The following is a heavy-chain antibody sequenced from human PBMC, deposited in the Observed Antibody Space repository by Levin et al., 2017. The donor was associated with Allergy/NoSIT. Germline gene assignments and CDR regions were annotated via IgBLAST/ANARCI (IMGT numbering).Heavy chain of an antibody. CDR3: ARDYGGSSITADS. V-gene: IGHV3-23*01. D-gene: IGHD4-23*01. CDR2: ISADGSST. J-gene: IGHJ4*02. Sequence: GGSLRLSCAASGFTFSGFAMSWVRQAPGKGLEWVSSISADGSSTFYTDSVKGRFTISRDNAKNSLYLQMNSLVAEDTAVYYCARDYGGSSITADSWGQGTLVTVSS. CDR1: GFTFSGFA.